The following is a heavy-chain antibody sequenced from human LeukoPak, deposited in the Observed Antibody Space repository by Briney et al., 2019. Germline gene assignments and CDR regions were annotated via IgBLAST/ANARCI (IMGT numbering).Heavy chain of an antibody. D-gene: IGHD5-12*01. Sequence: ASVKVSCKASGYTFTSYAMRWARQDPGQGLEWMGWFSTNTGNPTYAQGFTGRFVFSLDTSVSTAYLQISSLKAEDTAVYYCARDRASGYDYYYYGMDVWGQGTTVTVSS. J-gene: IGHJ6*02. CDR3: ARDRASGYDYYYYGMDV. CDR2: FSTNTGNP. CDR1: GYTFTSYA. V-gene: IGHV7-4-1*02.